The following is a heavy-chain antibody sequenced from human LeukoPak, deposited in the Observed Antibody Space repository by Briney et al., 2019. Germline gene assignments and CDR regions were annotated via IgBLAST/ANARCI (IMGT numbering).Heavy chain of an antibody. V-gene: IGHV3-23*01. CDR3: AKDLIYEYVWGSYSGLDV. D-gene: IGHD3-16*01. Sequence: GGSLRLSCEASGFSFSPHAMRWVRQTPGKGLEWVAGVSGSDANYAYSANGRVTISIDNSSDPQELQMNSLTPEDTAVYYCAKDLIYEYVWGSYSGLDVWGRGTTVTVSS. CDR2: VSGSDA. CDR1: GFSFSPHA. J-gene: IGHJ6*02.